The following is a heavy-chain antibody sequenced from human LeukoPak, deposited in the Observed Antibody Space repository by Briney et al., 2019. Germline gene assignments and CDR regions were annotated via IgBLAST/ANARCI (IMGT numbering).Heavy chain of an antibody. CDR1: GFTFSSYS. J-gene: IGHJ4*02. Sequence: GGSLRLSCAASGFTFSSYSMNWVRQAPGKGLEWVSYISSSSSTIYYADSVKGRFTISRDNAKNSLYLQMNSLRAEDTALYYCAKDRIDSSSWYFGYWGQGTQVTVPS. CDR3: AKDRIDSSSWYFGY. CDR2: ISSSSSTI. V-gene: IGHV3-48*04. D-gene: IGHD6-13*01.